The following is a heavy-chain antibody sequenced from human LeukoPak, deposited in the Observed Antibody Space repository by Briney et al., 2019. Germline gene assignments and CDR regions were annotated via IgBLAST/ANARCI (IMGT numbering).Heavy chain of an antibody. CDR1: GFTLSDHW. V-gene: IGHV3-74*03. CDR2: VESDASRT. Sequence: GGSLRLSCVASGFTLSDHWMYWVRQGPSRGLAHVSRVESDASRTTYADSVKGRFTISRDDAKNTMYLQMNSLRVEDTAVYYCVKGGHKLDIQTTHYYYGLDVWGQGTTAAVS. CDR3: VKGGHKLDIQTTHYYYGLDV. J-gene: IGHJ6*02. D-gene: IGHD5-12*01.